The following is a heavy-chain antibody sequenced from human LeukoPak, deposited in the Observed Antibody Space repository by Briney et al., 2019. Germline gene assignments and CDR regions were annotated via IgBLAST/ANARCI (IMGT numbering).Heavy chain of an antibody. V-gene: IGHV3-33*01. CDR1: GFTFSRDG. CDR2: IWYDGSNK. Sequence: PGGSLRLSCGASGFTFSRDGIHWVRQAPGKGLEWVAMIWYDGSNKYYAESVKGQFTISRDNSKNTMYLQMTSLRAEDTAVYYCARDSSTTVTGAFDIWGQGTMVTVSS. J-gene: IGHJ3*02. CDR3: ARDSSTTVTGAFDI. D-gene: IGHD4-17*01.